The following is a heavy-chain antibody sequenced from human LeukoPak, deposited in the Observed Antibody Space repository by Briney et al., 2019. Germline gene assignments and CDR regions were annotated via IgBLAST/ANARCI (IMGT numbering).Heavy chain of an antibody. CDR1: GFIFSSSA. CDR2: IVVGSGNT. J-gene: IGHJ4*02. CDR3: VADCYGDCID. V-gene: IGHV1-58*01. Sequence: SVKVSCKASGFIFSSSAVQWVRQARGQRLEWIGWIVVGSGNTICAQNFQERVTITRDMSASTAYMELSSLRSEDTSVYYCVADCYGDCIDWGQGTLVTVSS. D-gene: IGHD4-17*01.